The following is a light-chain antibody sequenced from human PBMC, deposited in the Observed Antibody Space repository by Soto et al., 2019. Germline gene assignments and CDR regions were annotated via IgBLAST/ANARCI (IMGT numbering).Light chain of an antibody. V-gene: IGKV1-12*01. J-gene: IGKJ4*01. Sequence: DIQMTQSPSSLCPSXGDGVTISXXASERINTYLAWYQQQPGNAPRLLIYAASSLQSGVPSRFSGSGSGTEFTLTISNLQPEDFATYYCQQANSPPLTFGGGTKVDIK. CDR3: QQANSPPLT. CDR1: ERINTY. CDR2: AAS.